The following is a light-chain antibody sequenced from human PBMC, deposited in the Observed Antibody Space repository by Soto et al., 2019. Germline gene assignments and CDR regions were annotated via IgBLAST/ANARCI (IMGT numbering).Light chain of an antibody. CDR2: GNS. CDR3: QSYDSSLSAPV. J-gene: IGLJ1*01. Sequence: QSVLTQPPSVSGAPGQRVTISCTGSSSNIGAGCDVHWYQQLPGTAPKLLIYGNSNRPSGVPDRFSGSKSGTSASLAITGLQAEDEADYYCQSYDSSLSAPVFGTGTKLTVL. V-gene: IGLV1-40*01. CDR1: SSNIGAGCD.